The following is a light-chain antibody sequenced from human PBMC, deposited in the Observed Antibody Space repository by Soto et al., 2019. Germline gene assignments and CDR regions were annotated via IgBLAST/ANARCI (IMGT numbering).Light chain of an antibody. J-gene: IGLJ2*01. CDR1: TSDFDYYEY. V-gene: IGLV2-14*01. CDR2: EVS. CDR3: SSYATNRDVL. Sequence: QSVLTQPASVSGSPGQSITISCTGTTSDFDYYEYVSWYQQHPGKAPKLIIYEVSDRPSGVSNRFSGSKSGNTASLTISGLQAEDEADYYCSSYATNRDVLFGGGTKVTVL.